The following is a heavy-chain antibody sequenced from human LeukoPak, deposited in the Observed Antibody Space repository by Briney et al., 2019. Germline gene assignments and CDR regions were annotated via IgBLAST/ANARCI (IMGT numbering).Heavy chain of an antibody. D-gene: IGHD1-1*01. CDR1: RXTFRSYW. CDR3: ARDGKSSGDVFDI. CDR2: INSDGSST. J-gene: IGHJ3*02. V-gene: IGHV3-74*01. Sequence: TGGSLRLSCAASRXTFRSYWVHWVRQAPGKGLVWVSRINSDGSSTSYADSVKGRFTISRDNAKNTLYLQMNSLRAEDTAVYYCARDGKSSGDVFDIWGQGTMVTVS.